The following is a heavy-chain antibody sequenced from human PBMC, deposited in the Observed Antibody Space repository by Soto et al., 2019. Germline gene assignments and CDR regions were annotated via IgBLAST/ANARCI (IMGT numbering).Heavy chain of an antibody. D-gene: IGHD3-16*01. J-gene: IGHJ4*02. Sequence: SETLSLTCTVSGGSSSSSSYYWGWIRQPPGKGLEWIGSIYYSGSTYYNPALKSRVTISVDTSKNQFSLKLSSGTAADTAVYYCAGLARFGVARRFVGDYWGQGTLVTVSS. CDR1: GGSSSSSSYY. CDR2: IYYSGST. V-gene: IGHV4-39*01. CDR3: AGLARFGVARRFVGDY.